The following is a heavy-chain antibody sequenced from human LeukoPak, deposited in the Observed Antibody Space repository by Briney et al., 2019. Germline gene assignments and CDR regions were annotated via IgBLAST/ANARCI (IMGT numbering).Heavy chain of an antibody. CDR3: ARGSKDRYPEY. CDR1: GFTVSSNY. J-gene: IGHJ4*02. CDR2: MYSGGST. Sequence: PGGSLRLSCAASGFTVSSNYMSWARQAPGKGLEWVSVMYSGGSTYYADSVKGRFTISRDNSKNTLYLQMNSLRAEDTAVYYCARGSKDRYPEYWGQGTLVTVSS. D-gene: IGHD2-15*01. V-gene: IGHV3-53*01.